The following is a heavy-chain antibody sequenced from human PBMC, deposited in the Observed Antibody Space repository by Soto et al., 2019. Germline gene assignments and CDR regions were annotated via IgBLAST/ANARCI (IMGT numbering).Heavy chain of an antibody. CDR1: ACTLTTPF. CDR2: INSDGSSV. D-gene: IGHD3-16*02. J-gene: IGHJ4*01. V-gene: IGHV3-74*01. Sequence: DGTLRRSWESAACTLTTPFMHLVRPTHGKGLLWVSRINSDGSSVSYTDSVKRRFTISRDNAKNTLYLEMNSLTAEDTAVYYCARASTIFIVMDCWGHGNQVT. CDR3: ARASTIFIVMDC.